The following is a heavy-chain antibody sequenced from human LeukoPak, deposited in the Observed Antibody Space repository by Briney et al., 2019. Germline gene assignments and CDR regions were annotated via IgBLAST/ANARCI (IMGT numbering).Heavy chain of an antibody. J-gene: IGHJ3*02. CDR3: ARVRDAPFDAFDI. D-gene: IGHD3-10*01. V-gene: IGHV4-39*07. Sequence: SETLSLTCTVSGGSISNSSYSWGWIRQSPGKGLEWIGSIYYSGSPYYNPSLKSRVTTSVDTSKNQFSLKLSSVTAADTAVYYCARVRDAPFDAFDIWGQGTMVTVSS. CDR2: IYYSGSP. CDR1: GGSISNSSYS.